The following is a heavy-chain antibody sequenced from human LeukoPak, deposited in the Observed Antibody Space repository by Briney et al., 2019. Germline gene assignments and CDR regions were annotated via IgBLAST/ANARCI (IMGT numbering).Heavy chain of an antibody. J-gene: IGHJ4*02. V-gene: IGHV3-33*01. CDR1: GFTFSSYG. CDR3: ARDLVAAAGTADY. Sequence: GGSLRLSCAASGFTFSSYGMHWVRQPPGKGLEWVAIIWYDGSNKYYADSVKGRFSISRDNSKNTLHLQMNSLRAEDTAVYYCARDLVAAAGTADYWGQGTLVTVSS. CDR2: IWYDGSNK. D-gene: IGHD6-13*01.